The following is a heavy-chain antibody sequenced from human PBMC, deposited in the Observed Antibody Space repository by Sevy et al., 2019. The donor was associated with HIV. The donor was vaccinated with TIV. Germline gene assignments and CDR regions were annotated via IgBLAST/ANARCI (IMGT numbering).Heavy chain of an antibody. CDR2: IIPIFGTA. J-gene: IGHJ6*02. CDR3: ARIGRIVVVPAAIREYYYYGMDV. D-gene: IGHD2-2*02. V-gene: IGHV1-69*13. CDR1: GGTFSSYA. Sequence: ASVKVSCKASGGTFSSYAISWVRQAPGQGLEWMGGIIPIFGTANYAQKFQGRVTITADESTSTAYMELSSLRSEDTAVYYCARIGRIVVVPAAIREYYYYGMDVWGQGTTVTVS.